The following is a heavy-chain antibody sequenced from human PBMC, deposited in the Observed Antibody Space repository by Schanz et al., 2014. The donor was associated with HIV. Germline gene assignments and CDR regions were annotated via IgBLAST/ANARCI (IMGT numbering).Heavy chain of an antibody. CDR3: AKRRDSGYAYFDY. D-gene: IGHD1-1*01. J-gene: IGHJ4*02. CDR1: GFTFSQSW. V-gene: IGHV3-74*02. CDR2: VKYNGSTK. Sequence: VQLVESGGGLVRPGGSLTLSCVASGFTFSQSWMHWVRQVPGKGPVWVARVKYNGSTKEYADSVKGRFTISRDNSKNTLYLQMNSLRAEDTAVYYCAKRRDSGYAYFDYWGQGTLVTVSS.